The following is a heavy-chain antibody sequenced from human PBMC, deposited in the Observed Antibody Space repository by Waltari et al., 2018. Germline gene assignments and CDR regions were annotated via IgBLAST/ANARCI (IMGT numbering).Heavy chain of an antibody. CDR3: ARAATIAVAGAVDY. J-gene: IGHJ4*02. CDR1: GYTFTGYY. CDR2: INPNSVGT. V-gene: IGHV1-2*02. D-gene: IGHD6-19*01. Sequence: QVQLVQSGAEVKKPGASVKVSCKASGYTFTGYYMHWVRQAPGQGLEWMGWINPNSVGTNYAKKFKGGVTMTRDTSISTAYMERSRLRSDDTAVYYCARAATIAVAGAVDYWGQGTLVTVSS.